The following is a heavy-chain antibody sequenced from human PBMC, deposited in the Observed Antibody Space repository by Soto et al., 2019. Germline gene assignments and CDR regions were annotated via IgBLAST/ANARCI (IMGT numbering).Heavy chain of an antibody. CDR1: GGSISSGGYY. J-gene: IGHJ6*02. CDR3: ARQGLSSNLYYYYGIDA. Sequence: SETLSLSCTVSGGSISSGGYYWSWIRQHPGKGLEWIGYIYYSGSTYYNPSLKSRVTISVDTSKNQFSLKLSSVTAADTAVYYCARQGLSSNLYYYYGIDARGQGTTVT. D-gene: IGHD6-13*01. CDR2: IYYSGST. V-gene: IGHV4-31*03.